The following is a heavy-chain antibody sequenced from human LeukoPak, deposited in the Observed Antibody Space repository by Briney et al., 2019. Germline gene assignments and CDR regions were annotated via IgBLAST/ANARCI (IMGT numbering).Heavy chain of an antibody. CDR3: ARRGGKNYGDYILYYYYMDV. Sequence: ASVKVSCKASGYTFTTYGISWVRQAPGQGLEWLGWISTYNGNTNYAQKPQGRVTMTTDTSTSTAYMELRSLRSDGTAVYYCARRGGKNYGDYILYYYYMDVWGKGTTVTVSS. V-gene: IGHV1-18*01. J-gene: IGHJ6*03. CDR1: GYTFTTYG. CDR2: ISTYNGNT. D-gene: IGHD4-17*01.